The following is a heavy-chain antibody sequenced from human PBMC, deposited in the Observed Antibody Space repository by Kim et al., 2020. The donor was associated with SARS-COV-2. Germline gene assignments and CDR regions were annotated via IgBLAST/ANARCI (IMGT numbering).Heavy chain of an antibody. CDR1: GYTFTSYY. CDR3: ARDQSDGDYGYGMDV. CDR2: INPSGGST. V-gene: IGHV1-46*01. Sequence: ASVKVSCKASGYTFTSYYMHWVRQAPGQGLEWMGIINPSGGSTSYAQKFQGRVTMTRDTSTSTVYMELSSLRSEDTAVYYCARDQSDGDYGYGMDVWGQGTTVTVSS. J-gene: IGHJ6*02. D-gene: IGHD4-17*01.